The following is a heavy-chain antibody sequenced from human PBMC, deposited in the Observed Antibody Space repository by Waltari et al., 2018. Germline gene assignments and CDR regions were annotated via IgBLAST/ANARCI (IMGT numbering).Heavy chain of an antibody. CDR3: AKLGAGDSSGWSLYDAFDI. CDR2: ISWNSGSI. Sequence: EVQLVESGGGLVQPGRSLRLSCAASGFTFDDYAMHWVRQAPGKGLEWVSGISWNSGSIGYADSVKGRFTISRDNAKNSLYLQMNSLRAEDTALYYCAKLGAGDSSGWSLYDAFDIWGQGTMVTVSS. CDR1: GFTFDDYA. J-gene: IGHJ3*02. D-gene: IGHD6-19*01. V-gene: IGHV3-9*01.